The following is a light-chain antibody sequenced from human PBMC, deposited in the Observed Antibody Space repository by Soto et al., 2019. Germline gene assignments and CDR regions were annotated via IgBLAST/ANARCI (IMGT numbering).Light chain of an antibody. Sequence: QSVLTQPPSVSGAPGQRVTISCAGSSSSIGAGYDVHWYQQLPGAAPKLLIYANSNRPSGVPDRFSGSKSGTSASLAITGLQAEDEADYYCQCYDSSLYGYVFGSGTKVTVL. V-gene: IGLV1-40*01. CDR3: QCYDSSLYGYV. CDR2: ANS. CDR1: SSSIGAGYD. J-gene: IGLJ1*01.